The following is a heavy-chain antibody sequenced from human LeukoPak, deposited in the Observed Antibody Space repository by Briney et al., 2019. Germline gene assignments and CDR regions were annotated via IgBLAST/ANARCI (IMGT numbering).Heavy chain of an antibody. CDR2: IVVGSGNT. CDR3: AAAVYDSSGYYYEYYFDY. Sequence: SVKVSCKASGFTFTSSAIQWVRQARGQRLEWIGWIVVGSGNTNYAQKFQERVTITRDMSTSTAYVELSRLRSEDTAVYYCAAAVYDSSGYYYEYYFDYWGQGTLVTVSS. CDR1: GFTFTSSA. V-gene: IGHV1-58*02. J-gene: IGHJ4*02. D-gene: IGHD3-22*01.